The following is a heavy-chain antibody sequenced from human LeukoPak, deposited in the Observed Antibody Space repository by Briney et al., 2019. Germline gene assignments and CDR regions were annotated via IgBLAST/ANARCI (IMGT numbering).Heavy chain of an antibody. Sequence: GGSLRPSCAASGFTFSSYAMHWVRQAPGKGLEWVAVISYDGSNKYSADSVKGRFTISRDNSKNTLYLQMNSLRAEDTAVYYCARGYCGGDCLDYWGQGTLVTVSS. V-gene: IGHV3-30*04. CDR1: GFTFSSYA. J-gene: IGHJ4*02. CDR3: ARGYCGGDCLDY. CDR2: ISYDGSNK. D-gene: IGHD2-21*01.